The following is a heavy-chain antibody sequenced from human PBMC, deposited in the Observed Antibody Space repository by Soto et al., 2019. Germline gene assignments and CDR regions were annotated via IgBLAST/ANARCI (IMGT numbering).Heavy chain of an antibody. J-gene: IGHJ6*02. CDR2: IYYSGST. CDR3: ARAAASYYGMDV. Sequence: TSETLSLTCTVSGGSISSYYWSWIRQPPGKGLEWIGYIYYSGSTNYNPSLKSRVTISVDTSKNQFSLKLSSVTAADTAVYYCARAAASYYGMDVWGQGTTVTVSS. V-gene: IGHV4-59*01. CDR1: GGSISSYY.